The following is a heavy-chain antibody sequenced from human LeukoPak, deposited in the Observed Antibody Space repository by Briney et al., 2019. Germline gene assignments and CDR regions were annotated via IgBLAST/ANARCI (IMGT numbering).Heavy chain of an antibody. CDR2: INPNSGGT. D-gene: IGHD3-10*01. Sequence: ASVKVSCKASGYTFTGYYMHWVRQAPGQGLEWMGWINPNSGGTNYAQKFQGRVTMTRDTSISTAYMELSRLRSDGTAVYYWARDSAMVRFDPWGQATLVTVSS. J-gene: IGHJ5*02. CDR3: ARDSAMVRFDP. V-gene: IGHV1-2*02. CDR1: GYTFTGYY.